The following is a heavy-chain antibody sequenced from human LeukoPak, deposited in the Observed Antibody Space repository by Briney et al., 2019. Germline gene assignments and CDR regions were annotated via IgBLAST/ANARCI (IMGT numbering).Heavy chain of an antibody. CDR2: TYYRSKWNN. V-gene: IGHV6-1*01. CDR1: GDSVSSNNAG. CDR3: ARTQSGYFDL. Sequence: SQTLSLTCAVSGDSVSSNNAGWNWIRQSPSRGLEWVGRTYYRSKWNNDYAVSVKSRITINPDTSKNQFSLQLNSVTPEDTAVYYCARTQSGYFDLWGRGTLVTVSS. J-gene: IGHJ2*01.